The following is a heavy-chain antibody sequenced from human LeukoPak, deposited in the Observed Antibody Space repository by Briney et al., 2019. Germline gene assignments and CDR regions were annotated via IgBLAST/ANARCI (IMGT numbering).Heavy chain of an antibody. CDR1: GYTFTGFY. CDR3: ARGTYCGGDCIGN. J-gene: IGHJ4*02. D-gene: IGHD2-21*02. Sequence: ASVKVSCKASGYTFTGFYLHWVRQAPGHGLEWMGWINPNSGGTNYAQKFRGRVTMTRDTSISTAYMELSRLRSDDTAVYYCARGTYCGGDCIGNWGQGTLVIVSS. V-gene: IGHV1-2*02. CDR2: INPNSGGT.